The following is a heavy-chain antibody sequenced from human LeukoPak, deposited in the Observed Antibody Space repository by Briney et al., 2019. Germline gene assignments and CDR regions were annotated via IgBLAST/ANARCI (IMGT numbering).Heavy chain of an antibody. Sequence: SETLSLTCAAYGGSFSGYYWSWIRQPPGKGLEWIGEINHSGSTNYNPSLKSRVTISVDTSKNQFSLKLSSVTAADTAVYYCARGHCSGGSCQGSWFDPWGQGTLVTVSS. CDR3: ARGHCSGGSCQGSWFDP. J-gene: IGHJ5*02. V-gene: IGHV4-34*01. D-gene: IGHD2-15*01. CDR2: INHSGST. CDR1: GGSFSGYY.